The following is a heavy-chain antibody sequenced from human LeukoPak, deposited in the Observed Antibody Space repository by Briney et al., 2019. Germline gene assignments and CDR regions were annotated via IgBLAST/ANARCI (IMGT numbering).Heavy chain of an antibody. D-gene: IGHD3-16*02. CDR2: ISGSGGST. Sequence: GGSLRLSCEASGFGFSNYAMSWVRQAPGKGLEWVSAISGSGGSTYYADSVKGRFTISRDNSKNTLFLQMSSLRADDTAVYHCAKDLYDYVWGSYRHDCFDPWGQGTLVTVSS. V-gene: IGHV3-23*01. CDR1: GFGFSNYA. J-gene: IGHJ5*02. CDR3: AKDLYDYVWGSYRHDCFDP.